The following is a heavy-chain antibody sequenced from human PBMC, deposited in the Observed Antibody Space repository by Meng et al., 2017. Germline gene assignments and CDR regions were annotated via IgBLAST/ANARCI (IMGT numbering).Heavy chain of an antibody. D-gene: IGHD4-17*01. CDR2: INSDGSST. CDR3: ARSPHDADYGDADAFDI. CDR1: GFTFSSYW. J-gene: IGHJ3*02. Sequence: GESLKISCAASGFTFSSYWMHWVRQAPGKGLVWVSRINSDGSSTSYADSVKGRFTTSRDNAKNTLYLQMNSLRAEDTAVYYCARSPHDADYGDADAFDIWGQGTMVTVSS. V-gene: IGHV3-74*01.